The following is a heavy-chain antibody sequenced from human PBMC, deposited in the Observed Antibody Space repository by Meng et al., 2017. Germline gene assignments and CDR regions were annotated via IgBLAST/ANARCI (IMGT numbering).Heavy chain of an antibody. D-gene: IGHD2-15*01. V-gene: IGHV4-31*03. J-gene: IGHJ5*02. CDR1: GGSISSGGYY. Sequence: QGQVRGAGPGLVKPSQTLSLPCTVSGGSISSGGYYWSWIRQHPGKGLEWIGYIYYSGSTYYNPSLKSRVTISVDTSKNQFSLKLSSVTAADTAVYYCAREGGYCSGGSCYSIMHNWFDPWGQGTLVTVSS. CDR2: IYYSGST. CDR3: AREGGYCSGGSCYSIMHNWFDP.